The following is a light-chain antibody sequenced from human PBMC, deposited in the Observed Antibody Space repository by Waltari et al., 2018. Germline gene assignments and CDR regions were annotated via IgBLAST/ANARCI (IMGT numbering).Light chain of an antibody. CDR1: QYVTNGY. CDR3: QQYHEWPYT. Sequence: EVVLTQSLGTLSLSPGERATLSCRASQYVTNGYLAWYQQKPGQAPSLLIFDASIRATGIPDRFSGSGSGTDFTLTITRLEPEDVGVYYCQQYHEWPYTFGQGTKLEI. J-gene: IGKJ2*01. CDR2: DAS. V-gene: IGKV3-20*01.